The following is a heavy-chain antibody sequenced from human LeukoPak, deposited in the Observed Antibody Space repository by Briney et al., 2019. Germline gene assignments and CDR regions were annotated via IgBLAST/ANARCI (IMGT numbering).Heavy chain of an antibody. V-gene: IGHV4-34*01. D-gene: IGHD2-21*02. CDR2: INHSGST. CDR1: GGSFSGYY. J-gene: IGHJ4*02. CDR3: AGPGDSDFDY. Sequence: SETLSLTCAVYGGSFSGYYWSWIRQPPGKGLEWIGEINHSGSTNYNPSLKSRVTISVDTSKNQFSLKLSSVTAADTAVYYCAGPGDSDFDYWGQGTLVTVSS.